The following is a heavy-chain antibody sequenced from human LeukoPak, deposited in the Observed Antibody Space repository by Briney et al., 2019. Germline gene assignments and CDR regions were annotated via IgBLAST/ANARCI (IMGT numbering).Heavy chain of an antibody. J-gene: IGHJ4*02. CDR2: IYYSGST. V-gene: IGHV4-31*03. CDR3: ARDQEQLGVDY. CDR1: GGSISSGGYY. D-gene: IGHD6-6*01. Sequence: SETLSLTCTVSGGSISSGGYYWSWTRQHPGKGLEWIGYIYYSGSTYYNPSLKSRVTISVDTSKNQFSLKLSSVTAADTAVYYCARDQEQLGVDYWGQGTLVTVSS.